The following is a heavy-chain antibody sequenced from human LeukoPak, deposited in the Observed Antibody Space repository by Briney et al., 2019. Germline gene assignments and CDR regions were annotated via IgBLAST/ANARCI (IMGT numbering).Heavy chain of an antibody. Sequence: GGSLRLSCAASGFTFSSYGMHWVRQAPGKGLEWVAFIRYDGSKKYYADSVKGRFTISRDNSKNTLYLQMNSLRAEDTAVYYCAGLDAAMPDAFDIWGQGTTVTVSS. CDR2: IRYDGSKK. V-gene: IGHV3-30*02. J-gene: IGHJ3*02. CDR3: AGLDAAMPDAFDI. D-gene: IGHD5-18*01. CDR1: GFTFSSYG.